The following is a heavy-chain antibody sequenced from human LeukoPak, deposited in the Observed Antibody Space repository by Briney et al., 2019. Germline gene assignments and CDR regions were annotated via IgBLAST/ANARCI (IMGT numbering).Heavy chain of an antibody. J-gene: IGHJ4*02. CDR1: GGSISTYF. V-gene: IGHV4-59*01. CDR3: ARGIRAAAGPYYFDY. Sequence: PSETLSLTCTLSGGSISTYFWSWIRQPPGKGLEWIGYIYYSGSTNYNPSLKSRVTISVDTSKNQFSLKLSSVTAADTAVYYCARGIRAAAGPYYFDYWGQGTLVTVSS. D-gene: IGHD6-13*01. CDR2: IYYSGST.